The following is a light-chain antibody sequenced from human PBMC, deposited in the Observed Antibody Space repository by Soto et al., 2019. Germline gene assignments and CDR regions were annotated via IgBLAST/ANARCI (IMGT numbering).Light chain of an antibody. V-gene: IGKV2-28*01. Sequence: DIVMTQSPLSLSVTPGEPASISCRSSQSLLHSSGYNYLDWYLQKPGQCPQLLIYLGSNRASGVTDMFRGSRSGTDFTLKISRVEAEDVGVYYCMQALQTRWTFGQGTKVEIK. CDR3: MQALQTRWT. CDR1: QSLLHSSGYNY. CDR2: LGS. J-gene: IGKJ1*01.